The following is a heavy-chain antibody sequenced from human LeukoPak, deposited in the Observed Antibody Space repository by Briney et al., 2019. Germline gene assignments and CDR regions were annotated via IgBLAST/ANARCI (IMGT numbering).Heavy chain of an antibody. V-gene: IGHV3-7*03. J-gene: IGHJ4*02. CDR2: IRQDGSEK. Sequence: GGSLRLSCAASGFTFSSYWMSWVRQAPGKGLEWVANIRQDGSEKYYVDSVKGRFTISRDNAKNSLYLQMNSLRAEDTAVHYCARRRASSQIDYWGQGTLVTVSS. D-gene: IGHD6-13*01. CDR1: GFTFSSYW. CDR3: ARRRASSQIDY.